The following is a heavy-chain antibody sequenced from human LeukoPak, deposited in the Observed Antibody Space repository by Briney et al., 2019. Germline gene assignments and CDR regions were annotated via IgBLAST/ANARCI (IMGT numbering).Heavy chain of an antibody. CDR2: INPNSGGT. V-gene: IGHV1-2*02. Sequence: ASVKVSCKASGYIFTGYYMHWVRQAPGQGLEWMGWINPNSGGTNYAQKFQGRVTMTRDASISTAYMELSRLRSDDTAVYYCARQYDFWSDAFDIWGQGTMVTVSS. D-gene: IGHD3-3*01. J-gene: IGHJ3*02. CDR1: GYIFTGYY. CDR3: ARQYDFWSDAFDI.